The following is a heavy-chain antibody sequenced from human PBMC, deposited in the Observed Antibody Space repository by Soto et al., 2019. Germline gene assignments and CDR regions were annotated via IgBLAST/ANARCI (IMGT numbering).Heavy chain of an antibody. CDR2: MNPNSGNT. D-gene: IGHD3-3*01. CDR3: ARGYGEKYYDFWSGYPDYYYYMDV. J-gene: IGHJ6*03. V-gene: IGHV1-8*01. CDR1: GYTFTSYD. Sequence: ASVKVSCKASGYTFTSYDINWVRQATGQGLEWMGWMNPNSGNTGYAQKFQGRVTMTRNTSISTAYMELSSLRSEDTAVYYCARGYGEKYYDFWSGYPDYYYYMDVWGKGTTVTVSS.